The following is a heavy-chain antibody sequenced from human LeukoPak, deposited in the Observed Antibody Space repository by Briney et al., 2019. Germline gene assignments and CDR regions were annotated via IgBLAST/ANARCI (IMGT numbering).Heavy chain of an antibody. D-gene: IGHD2-8*01. CDR3: ARDLGKSLPAVMAWAY. CDR2: IYYSGST. J-gene: IGHJ4*02. V-gene: IGHV4-59*01. CDR1: GGSITSYY. Sequence: SETLSLTCTVSGGSITSYYWSWIRQSPGKGLEWIAYIYYSGSTNYNPSLKSRVTISVDTSKNQFSLKLSSVTAADMAVYYCARDLGKSLPAVMAWAYWGQGTLVTVSS.